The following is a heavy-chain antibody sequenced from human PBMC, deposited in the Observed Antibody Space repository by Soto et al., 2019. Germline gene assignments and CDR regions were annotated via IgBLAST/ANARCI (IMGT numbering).Heavy chain of an antibody. CDR3: ARGSADTVDSSVLYES. V-gene: IGHV4-34*01. CDR2: INHSGGT. D-gene: IGHD3-22*01. Sequence: LSATCATDGRAGYHKFGSASRRAPVKGLEWIGEINHSGGTSYNPSLKSRVTISVDTSKSQFSLKLTSVTAADRAVYYCARGSADTVDSSVLYESWGQGTTVTVSS. CDR1: GRAGYHKF. J-gene: IGHJ5*02.